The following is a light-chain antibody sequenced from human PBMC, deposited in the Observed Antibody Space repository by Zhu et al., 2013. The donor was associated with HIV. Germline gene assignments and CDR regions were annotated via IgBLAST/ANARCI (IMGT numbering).Light chain of an antibody. CDR2: GNS. CDR3: QAWDSGTVV. Sequence: QSVLTQPPSVSGAPGQRVTISCTGGSSNIGAGYDVHWYQQFPGTAPKLLIYGNSNRPSGVPDRFSGSKSGNTATLTISGTQTMDEADYYCQAWDSGTVVFGGGTKLTVL. CDR1: SSNIGAGYD. J-gene: IGLJ2*01. V-gene: IGLV1-40*01.